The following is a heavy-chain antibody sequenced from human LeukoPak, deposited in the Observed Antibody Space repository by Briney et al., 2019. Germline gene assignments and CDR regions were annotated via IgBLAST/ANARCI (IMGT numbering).Heavy chain of an antibody. D-gene: IGHD3-3*01. CDR1: GFTFSSYA. V-gene: IGHV3-23*01. CDR3: AKLWYYGFWSGPNWFDP. Sequence: AGGSLRLSCAASGFTFSSYAMSRVRQAPGKGLEWVSAISCNGGSTYYADSVKGRFTISRDNSKNTLYLQMNSLRAEDTAVYYCAKLWYYGFWSGPNWFDPWGQGTLVTVSS. CDR2: ISCNGGST. J-gene: IGHJ5*02.